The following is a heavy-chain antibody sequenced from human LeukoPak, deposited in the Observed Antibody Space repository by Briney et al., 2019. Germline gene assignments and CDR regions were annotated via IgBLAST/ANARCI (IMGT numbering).Heavy chain of an antibody. CDR3: AREGYDYGDFDAFDI. Sequence: PGGALRLSCADSGFTFSRYEMNWVREAPGKGVEWVSYISSCGSAIYYADSVKGRFTISRDNAKNSLYLQMNSLRAEDTAVYYCAREGYDYGDFDAFDIWGQGTMVTASS. CDR2: ISSCGSAI. J-gene: IGHJ3*02. D-gene: IGHD4-17*01. V-gene: IGHV3-48*03. CDR1: GFTFSRYE.